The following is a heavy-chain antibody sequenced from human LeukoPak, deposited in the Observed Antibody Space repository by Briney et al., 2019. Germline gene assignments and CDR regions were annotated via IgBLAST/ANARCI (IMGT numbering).Heavy chain of an antibody. Sequence: ASVKVSCKASGYTFTGYYIHWVRQAPGQGLEWMGWMNPDSGGTNYAQRFQGRVTMTRDMSTSTVYMELSSLRSEDTAVYYCARGTTYCSSTSCYFLRLAAEYYFDYWGQGTLVTVSS. V-gene: IGHV1-2*02. J-gene: IGHJ4*02. CDR2: MNPDSGGT. D-gene: IGHD2-2*01. CDR1: GYTFTGYY. CDR3: ARGTTYCSSTSCYFLRLAAEYYFDY.